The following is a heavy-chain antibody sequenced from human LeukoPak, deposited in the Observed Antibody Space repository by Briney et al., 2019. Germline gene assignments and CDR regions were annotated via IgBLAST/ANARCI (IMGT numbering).Heavy chain of an antibody. CDR1: GFTFSDNY. V-gene: IGHV3-11*04. D-gene: IGHD6-19*01. Sequence: GGSLRLSCAASGFTFSDNYMSWIRQAPGKGLEWVSYISSSGNTTKNADSVKGRFTITRNNAKNSLYLQMNSLRAEDTAVYYCARDGGSAWFLDYWGQGTLVTVSS. J-gene: IGHJ4*02. CDR3: ARDGGSAWFLDY. CDR2: ISSSGNTT.